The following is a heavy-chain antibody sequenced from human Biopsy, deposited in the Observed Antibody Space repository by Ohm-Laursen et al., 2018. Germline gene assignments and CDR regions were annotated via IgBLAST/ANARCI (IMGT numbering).Heavy chain of an antibody. V-gene: IGHV3-11*01. D-gene: IGHD3-22*01. J-gene: IGHJ6*02. CDR1: GFTFNTYA. CDR2: ISARDGVV. CDR3: ARGKYKDFSTGLPRPYHYTLDF. Sequence: SLRLSCTASGFTFNTYAMTWVRQAPGKGLEWIAYISARDGVVYYADSVKGRFTISRDNTNNSLYLQMTSLRPEDTAVFYCARGKYKDFSTGLPRPYHYTLDFWGPGTTVTVSS.